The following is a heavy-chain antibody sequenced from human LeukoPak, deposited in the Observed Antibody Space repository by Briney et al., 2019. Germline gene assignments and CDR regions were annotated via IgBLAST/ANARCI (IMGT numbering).Heavy chain of an antibody. Sequence: PGGALRLSCAASGFTFSTYWMSWVRQAPGRGLEWVANIKQEGSGKYYVDSVKGRFTISRDNAKKSLYLQMNSLRAEDTAVYYCARGRDYGDYFVWGYWGQGTLVTVSS. V-gene: IGHV3-7*01. CDR3: ARGRDYGDYFVWGY. CDR2: IKQEGSGK. D-gene: IGHD4-17*01. J-gene: IGHJ4*02. CDR1: GFTFSTYW.